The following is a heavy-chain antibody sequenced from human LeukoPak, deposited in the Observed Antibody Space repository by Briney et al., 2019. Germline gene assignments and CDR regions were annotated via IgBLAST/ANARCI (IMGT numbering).Heavy chain of an antibody. CDR3: ARLPYCSSTSCYPNDAFDI. CDR2: ISSSSSYI. D-gene: IGHD2-2*01. Sequence: GGSLRLSCAASGFTFSSYSLTWVRQAPGKGLEWVSIISSSSSYIYYADSVKGRFTISRDNAKNSLYLQMNSLRAEDTAVYYCARLPYCSSTSCYPNDAFDIWGQGTMVTVSS. V-gene: IGHV3-21*01. CDR1: GFTFSSYS. J-gene: IGHJ3*02.